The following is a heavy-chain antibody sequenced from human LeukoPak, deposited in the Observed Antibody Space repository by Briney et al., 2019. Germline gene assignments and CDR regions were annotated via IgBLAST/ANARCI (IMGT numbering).Heavy chain of an antibody. CDR3: ARDPAGSNPIMDV. Sequence: GGSLRLSCAASGFTVSSNYMSWVRQAPGKGLEWVSVIYSGGSTYYADSVKGRFTISRDNSKNTLYLQMNSLRAEDTAVYYCARDPAGSNPIMDVWGQGTTVTVSS. J-gene: IGHJ6*02. V-gene: IGHV3-66*01. D-gene: IGHD4-11*01. CDR2: IYSGGST. CDR1: GFTVSSNY.